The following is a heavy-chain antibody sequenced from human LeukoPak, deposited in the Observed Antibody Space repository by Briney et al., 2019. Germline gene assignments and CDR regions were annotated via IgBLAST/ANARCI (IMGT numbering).Heavy chain of an antibody. CDR3: ARKYCTNGVCYGLDAFDI. D-gene: IGHD2-8*01. CDR1: GFTFSSYA. Sequence: PGGSLRLSCAASGFTFSSYAMSWVRQAPGKGLEWVSAISGSGGSTYYADSVKGRFTISRDNAKNSLYLQMNSLRAEDTAVYYCARKYCTNGVCYGLDAFDIWGQGTMVTVSS. CDR2: ISGSGGST. J-gene: IGHJ3*02. V-gene: IGHV3-23*01.